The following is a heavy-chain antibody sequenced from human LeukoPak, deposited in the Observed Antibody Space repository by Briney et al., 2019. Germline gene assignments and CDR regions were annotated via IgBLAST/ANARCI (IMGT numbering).Heavy chain of an antibody. V-gene: IGHV3-21*01. Sequence: GGSLRLSCAASGFTFGSYSMNWVRRAPGKGLEWVSSISSSSSYIYYADSVKGRFTISRDNAKNSLYLQMNSLRAEDTAVYYCARDLPTSEVGATGSFDYWGQGTLVTVSS. CDR1: GFTFGSYS. D-gene: IGHD1-26*01. J-gene: IGHJ4*02. CDR3: ARDLPTSEVGATGSFDY. CDR2: ISSSSSYI.